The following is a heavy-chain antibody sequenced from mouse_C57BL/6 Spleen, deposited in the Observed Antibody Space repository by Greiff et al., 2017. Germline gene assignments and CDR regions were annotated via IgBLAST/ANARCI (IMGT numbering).Heavy chain of an antibody. J-gene: IGHJ1*03. CDR3: ARDPITVVAGRLYWYFEV. Sequence: EVLLVESGGGLVKPGGSLKLSCAASGFTFSSYAMSWVRQTPEKRLVWVATISDGGSYTYYPDNVKGRFTISRDNAKNNLYLKMSHLKSEDTAMYYCARDPITVVAGRLYWYFEVWGTGTTVTVSS. D-gene: IGHD1-1*01. CDR1: GFTFSSYA. CDR2: ISDGGSYT. V-gene: IGHV5-4*01.